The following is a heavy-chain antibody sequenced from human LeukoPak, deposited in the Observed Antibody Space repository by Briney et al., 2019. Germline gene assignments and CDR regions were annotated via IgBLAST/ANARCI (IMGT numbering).Heavy chain of an antibody. V-gene: IGHV4-39*01. CDR3: AKSGGSGLIDY. D-gene: IGHD1-26*01. CDR2: LYYGGST. CDR1: GDFISSSSHY. J-gene: IGHJ4*02. Sequence: SETLSLTCTVSGDFISSSSHYWGWIRQPPGKGLEWIGSLYYGGSTYYNPSLQRRVTVSVDTSKNQFALKMSSVTAADTAVYYCAKSGGSGLIDYWGQGTLVTVSS.